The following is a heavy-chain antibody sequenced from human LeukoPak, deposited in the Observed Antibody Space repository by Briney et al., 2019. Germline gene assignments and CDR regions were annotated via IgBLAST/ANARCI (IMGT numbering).Heavy chain of an antibody. CDR2: INHSGST. CDR1: GFNFSDYY. Sequence: PGGSLRLSCAASGFNFSDYYMNWIRQSPGKGLEWIGEINHSGSTNYNPSLKSRVTISVDRSKKQFSLKLSSVTAADTAVYYCARTTRSCSGGSCYSVGAFDIWGQGTMVTVSS. J-gene: IGHJ3*02. V-gene: IGHV4-34*01. CDR3: ARTTRSCSGGSCYSVGAFDI. D-gene: IGHD2-15*01.